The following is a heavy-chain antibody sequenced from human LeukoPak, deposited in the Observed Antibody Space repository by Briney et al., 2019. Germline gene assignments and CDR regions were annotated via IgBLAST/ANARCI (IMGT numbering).Heavy chain of an antibody. D-gene: IGHD6-19*01. CDR1: GYTFTEYD. CDR2: MNPNRGNT. CDR3: ARYVAGLDY. J-gene: IGHJ4*02. V-gene: IGHV1-8*03. Sequence: GASVKVSCKASGYTFTEYDINWVRQATGQGLEWMGWMNPNRGNTGYAQKFQGRVTITRDTSISTAYMELTSLRSEDTAIYYCARYVAGLDYWGQGTLVTVSS.